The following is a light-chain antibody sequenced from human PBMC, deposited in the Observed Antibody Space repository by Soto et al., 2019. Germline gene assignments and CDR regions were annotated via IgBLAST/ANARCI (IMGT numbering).Light chain of an antibody. Sequence: MRQSPATFSVSPGERVTLSCRTSHSVNSHVAWYQQKPGQAPRLLLYGASTRATGIPVRFSGSGFGTEFTLTISSLQSEDFAVYYCQQYKNWPLFGQGTRLEIK. CDR1: HSVNSH. CDR3: QQYKNWPL. CDR2: GAS. V-gene: IGKV3-15*01. J-gene: IGKJ5*01.